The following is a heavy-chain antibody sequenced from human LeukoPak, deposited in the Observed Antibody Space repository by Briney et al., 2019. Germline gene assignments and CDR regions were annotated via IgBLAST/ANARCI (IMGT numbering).Heavy chain of an antibody. CDR2: NYYSGST. Sequence: PSETLSLTCTVSGGSISSYYWSWIRQPPGKGLEWIGYNYYSGSTNYNPSLKSRVTISVDTSKNQFSLKLSSVTAADTAVYYCATAYSSGWYSLAFDIWGQGTMVTVSS. D-gene: IGHD6-19*01. V-gene: IGHV4-59*01. CDR1: GGSISSYY. J-gene: IGHJ3*02. CDR3: ATAYSSGWYSLAFDI.